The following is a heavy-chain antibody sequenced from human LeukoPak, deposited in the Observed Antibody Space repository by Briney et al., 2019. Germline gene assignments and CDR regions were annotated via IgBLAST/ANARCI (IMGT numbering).Heavy chain of an antibody. Sequence: PSETLSLTCTVSGYSISSGYYWGWIRQPPGKGLEWIGSFYHSGTTYFNPSLRSRVTISVDTSKNQFSLKLSSVTAADTAVYYCARDDVEYSGYAPEPLDYWGQGTLVTVSS. CDR1: GYSISSGYY. CDR3: ARDDVEYSGYAPEPLDY. J-gene: IGHJ4*02. CDR2: FYHSGTT. D-gene: IGHD5-12*01. V-gene: IGHV4-38-2*02.